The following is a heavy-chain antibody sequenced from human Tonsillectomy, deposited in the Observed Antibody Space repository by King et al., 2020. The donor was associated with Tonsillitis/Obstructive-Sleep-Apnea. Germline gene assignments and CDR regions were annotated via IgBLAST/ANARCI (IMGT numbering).Heavy chain of an antibody. CDR3: ARSIQGWHYFDC. J-gene: IGHJ4*02. CDR2: ISYDGSNK. V-gene: IGHV3-30*04. CDR1: GFKFSSYA. Sequence: VQLVESGGGVVQPGRSLRLSCAASGFKFSSYAMHWVRQAPGKGLEWVAFISYDGSNKYYADSVKGRFTISRDNSKNTLFLQMNSLRVEDTAVYYCARSIQGWHYFDCWGQGTLVTVSS. D-gene: IGHD6-19*01.